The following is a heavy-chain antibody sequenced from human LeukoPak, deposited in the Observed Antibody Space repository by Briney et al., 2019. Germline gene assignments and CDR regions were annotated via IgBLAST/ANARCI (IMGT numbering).Heavy chain of an antibody. CDR3: ARHGSSSTWYEDY. D-gene: IGHD6-13*01. Sequence: SGTLSLTCGVSGGSISSTNWWSWVRQPPGKGLEWIGNIYYSGSTYYNPSLKSRVTISVDTSKNQFSLNLSSVTAADTAVYYCARHGSSSTWYEDYWGQGTLVTVSS. V-gene: IGHV4-4*02. CDR2: IYYSGST. J-gene: IGHJ4*02. CDR1: GGSISSTNW.